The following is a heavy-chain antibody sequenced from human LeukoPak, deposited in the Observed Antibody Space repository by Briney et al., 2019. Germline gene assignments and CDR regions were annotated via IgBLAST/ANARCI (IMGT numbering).Heavy chain of an antibody. V-gene: IGHV3-48*03. CDR2: IGSSDSTT. CDR1: GFTFSSYE. D-gene: IGHD6-25*01. Sequence: GGSLRLSCAASGFTFSSYEMNWVRQAPGKGLEWLSYIGSSDSTTHYAESVKGRFTISRDNAKNSLYLQMNSLRVEDTAVYYCARDGTPNYSSGWVYMDVWGEGTTVTISS. J-gene: IGHJ6*03. CDR3: ARDGTPNYSSGWVYMDV.